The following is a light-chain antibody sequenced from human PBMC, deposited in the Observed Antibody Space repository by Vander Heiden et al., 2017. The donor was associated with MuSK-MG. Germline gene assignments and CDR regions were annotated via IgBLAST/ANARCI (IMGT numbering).Light chain of an antibody. J-gene: IGKJ5*01. CDR1: QGINTW. V-gene: IGKV1D-12*01. CDR2: AAS. Sequence: DIQLTQSPPTVSQSVGDRVTITCRASQGINTWLAWYQQKPGKAPKLLIYAASSLRSGVPSRFSGSGSGTDCTLTISSLQPEDCATYYCQQSDSFPITFGQGTRLEIK. CDR3: QQSDSFPIT.